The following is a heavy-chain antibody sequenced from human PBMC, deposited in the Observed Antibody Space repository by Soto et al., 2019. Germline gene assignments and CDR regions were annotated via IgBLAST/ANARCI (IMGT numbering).Heavy chain of an antibody. CDR2: ISGSGDTT. J-gene: IGHJ4*02. CDR3: AKFFSETGGSSGWHWSFHF. V-gene: IGHV3-23*01. D-gene: IGHD6-25*01. Sequence: VQLLESGGGLVQPGGSLRLSCAASGFTFSSYAMSWVRQAPGKCLEWVSAISGSGDTTYYAGSVKCRFTISRDNSKNTLFLQINSLRAEDSAVYYCAKFFSETGGSSGWHWSFHFWGQGTLVTVSS. CDR1: GFTFSSYA.